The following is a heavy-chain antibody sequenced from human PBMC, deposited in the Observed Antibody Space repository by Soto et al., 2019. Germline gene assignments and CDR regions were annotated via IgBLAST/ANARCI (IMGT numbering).Heavy chain of an antibody. CDR2: IDGSGATI. J-gene: IGHJ4*02. Sequence: PGGSLRLSCAVSGFAFRSYTMNWVRQAPGKGLEWLSYIDGSGATIYYADSVKGRFTISRDNAKNSLYLQMNSLTDEDTAVYYCAKDLSIAVAESNSGQGTPVTVSS. CDR1: GFAFRSYT. V-gene: IGHV3-48*02. D-gene: IGHD6-19*01. CDR3: AKDLSIAVAESN.